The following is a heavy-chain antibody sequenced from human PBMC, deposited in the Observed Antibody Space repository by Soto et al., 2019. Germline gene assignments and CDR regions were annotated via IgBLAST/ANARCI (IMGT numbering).Heavy chain of an antibody. CDR3: ARYIPGVRYYGMDV. D-gene: IGHD2-2*01. J-gene: IGHJ6*02. CDR2: IGESGTPT. V-gene: IGHV3-23*01. CDR1: GFTFSSYA. Sequence: VGSLRLSCAASGFTFSSYAMKWVRQAPGKGLEWVSLIGESGTPTYYADSVKGRFTISRDNSGNTLSLEMYSLRAEDTAVYYCARYIPGVRYYGMDVWGQGTTVTVSS.